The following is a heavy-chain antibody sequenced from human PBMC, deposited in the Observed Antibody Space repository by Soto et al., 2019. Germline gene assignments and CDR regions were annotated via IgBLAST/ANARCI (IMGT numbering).Heavy chain of an antibody. Sequence: GGSLRLSCAASGFTFSSYTMNWVRQAPGKGLEWVSSISSSSSFIYYADSVKGRLTISRDNAKNSLYLQMNSLRAEDTAVYFCARCGPDCFNGVCSPSYYYYYYMDVWGKGTTVTVSS. CDR1: GFTFSSYT. D-gene: IGHD2-8*01. CDR2: ISSSSSFI. J-gene: IGHJ6*03. V-gene: IGHV3-21*01. CDR3: ARCGPDCFNGVCSPSYYYYYYMDV.